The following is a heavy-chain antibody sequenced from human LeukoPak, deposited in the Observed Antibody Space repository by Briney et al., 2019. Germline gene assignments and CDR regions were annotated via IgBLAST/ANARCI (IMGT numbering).Heavy chain of an antibody. CDR1: GFTFSSYS. CDR3: ARESYGGDFDY. Sequence: GGSLRLSCAASGFTFSSYSMNWVRQAPGKGLEWVSSISISSSYIYYADSVKGRFTISRDNAKNSLYLQMNSLRAEDTAVYYCARESYGGDFDYWGQGTLVTVSS. CDR2: ISISSSYI. D-gene: IGHD4-23*01. V-gene: IGHV3-21*01. J-gene: IGHJ4*02.